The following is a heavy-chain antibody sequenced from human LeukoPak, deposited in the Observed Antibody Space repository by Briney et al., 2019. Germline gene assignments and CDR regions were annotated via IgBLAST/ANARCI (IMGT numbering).Heavy chain of an antibody. CDR3: AKLLMAMVRGVDIDC. D-gene: IGHD3-10*01. V-gene: IGHV3-11*01. CDR1: GFTFSDYY. Sequence: GGSLRLSCAASGFTFSDYYMSWIRQAPGKGLEWVSYISSSGSTIYYADSAKGRFTISRDNAKNSLYLQMNSLRAEDTAVYYCAKLLMAMVRGVDIDCWGQGTLVTVSS. CDR2: ISSSGSTI. J-gene: IGHJ4*02.